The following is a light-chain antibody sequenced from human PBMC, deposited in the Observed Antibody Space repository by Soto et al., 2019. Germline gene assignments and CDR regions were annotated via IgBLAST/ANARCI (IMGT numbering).Light chain of an antibody. CDR3: QQRSNWPLT. Sequence: EIVMTQSPATLSVSPGERATLSCRASQSVSSNLAWYQQRPGQAPRLLIYDGSSRATGIPARFSGSGFGTDFTLTIASLEPEDFAVYYCQQRSNWPLTFGGGTKVDI. V-gene: IGKV3-11*01. CDR1: QSVSSN. J-gene: IGKJ4*01. CDR2: DGS.